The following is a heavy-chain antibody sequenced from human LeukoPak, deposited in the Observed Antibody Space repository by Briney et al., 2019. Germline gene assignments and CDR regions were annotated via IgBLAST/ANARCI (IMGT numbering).Heavy chain of an antibody. J-gene: IGHJ4*02. Sequence: SETLSLTCAVYGGSFGGYYWSWIRQPPGKGLEWIGEINDSGSSNYIPSPKSRVTISVDRSKNQFSLKLSSVTAADTAVYYCARHIRLGELSSFDYWGQGTLVTVSS. CDR3: ARHIRLGELSSFDY. CDR2: INDSGSS. D-gene: IGHD3-16*02. CDR1: GGSFGGYY. V-gene: IGHV4-34*01.